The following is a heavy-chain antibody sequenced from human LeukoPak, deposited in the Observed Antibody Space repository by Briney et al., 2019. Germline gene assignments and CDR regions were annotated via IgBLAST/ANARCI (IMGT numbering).Heavy chain of an antibody. Sequence: SETLSLTCTVSGGSISSYYWSWIRQPPGKGLEWIGYIYYSGSTNYNPSLKSRVTISVDTSKNQFSLKLSSVTAADTAVYYCARQYYDILTGYYDAFDIWGQGTMVTVSS. J-gene: IGHJ3*02. D-gene: IGHD3-9*01. CDR3: ARQYYDILTGYYDAFDI. CDR2: IYYSGST. V-gene: IGHV4-59*08. CDR1: GGSISSYY.